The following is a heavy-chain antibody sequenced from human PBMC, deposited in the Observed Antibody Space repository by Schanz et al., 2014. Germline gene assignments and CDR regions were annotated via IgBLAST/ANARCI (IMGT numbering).Heavy chain of an antibody. CDR1: GYIFGSHG. D-gene: IGHD6-13*01. V-gene: IGHV1-18*01. CDR3: ARDGEAAAGCDY. CDR2: INAHTGNT. J-gene: IGHJ4*02. Sequence: QLMQSGSEVRKPGASVKVSCKASGYIFGSHGMTWVRQAPGQGPELMGWINAHTGNTQYAQKLQGRVTMTRDTSTSTVYMELSSLRSEDTAVYYCARDGEAAAGCDYWGQGTLVTVSS.